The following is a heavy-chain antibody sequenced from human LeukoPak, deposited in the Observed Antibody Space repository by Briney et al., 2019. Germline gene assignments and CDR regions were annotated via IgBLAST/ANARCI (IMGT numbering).Heavy chain of an antibody. D-gene: IGHD3/OR15-3a*01. Sequence: SGGSLRLSCAGSGFTFSSYEMNWVRQAPGKGLEWVVYISRSGSTKYYADSVKGRFTISRDYSKNTLYLQMNSLRAEDTAVYYCAREFGLITSHWGQGTLVTVSS. CDR2: ISRSGSTK. V-gene: IGHV3-48*03. CDR1: GFTFSSYE. CDR3: AREFGLITSH. J-gene: IGHJ1*01.